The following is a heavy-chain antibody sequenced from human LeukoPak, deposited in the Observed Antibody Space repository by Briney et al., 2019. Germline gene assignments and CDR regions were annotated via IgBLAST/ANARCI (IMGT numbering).Heavy chain of an antibody. V-gene: IGHV4-59*01. CDR3: AREGGYDFWSGYYTRNYYYYYMDV. Sequence: SETLSLTCTVSGGSISSYYWSWIRQPPGKGLEWIGYIYYSGSTNYNPSLKSRVTISVDTSKNQFSLKLSSVTAADTAVYYCAREGGYDFWSGYYTRNYYYYYMDVWGKGTTVTVSS. CDR2: IYYSGST. D-gene: IGHD3-3*01. J-gene: IGHJ6*03. CDR1: GGSISSYY.